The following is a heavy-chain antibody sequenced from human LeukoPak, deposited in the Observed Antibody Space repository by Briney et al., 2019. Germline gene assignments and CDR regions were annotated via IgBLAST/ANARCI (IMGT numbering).Heavy chain of an antibody. Sequence: ASVKVSCKASGYTFTGYYMHWVRQAPGQGLEWMGWINPNSGGTNYAQKFQGWVTMTRDTSISTAYMELSRLRSDDTAVYYCARGREGIGATDFDYWGQGTLVTVSS. D-gene: IGHD5-24*01. J-gene: IGHJ4*02. CDR3: ARGREGIGATDFDY. CDR1: GYTFTGYY. CDR2: INPNSGGT. V-gene: IGHV1-2*04.